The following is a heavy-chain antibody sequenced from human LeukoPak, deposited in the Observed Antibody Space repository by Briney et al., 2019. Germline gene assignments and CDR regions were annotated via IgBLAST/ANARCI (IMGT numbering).Heavy chain of an antibody. D-gene: IGHD3-10*01. CDR2: IWYDGSNK. CDR3: AKALWFGELYAFDI. CDR1: GFTFSSYG. Sequence: GGSLRLSCAASGFTFSSYGMHWVRQAPGKGLEWVAVIWYDGSNKYYADSVKGRFTISRDNSKNTLYLQMNSLRAEDTAVYYCAKALWFGELYAFDIWGQGTMVTVSS. V-gene: IGHV3-33*06. J-gene: IGHJ3*02.